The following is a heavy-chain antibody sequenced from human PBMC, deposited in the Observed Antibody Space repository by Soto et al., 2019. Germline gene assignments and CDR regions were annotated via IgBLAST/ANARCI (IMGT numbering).Heavy chain of an antibody. V-gene: IGHV3-66*01. J-gene: IGHJ4*02. CDR2: IYTGGGT. Sequence: EVQLVESGGGLVQPGGSLRLSCAASGLTVSTTPMSWFRQAPGKGLEWVSVIYTGGGTHYADSVKGRFTISRDNSKNTVNLQMNSLRHEDTAVYYCARDGSGHWGQGTLVTVSS. CDR3: ARDGSGH. CDR1: GLTVSTTP.